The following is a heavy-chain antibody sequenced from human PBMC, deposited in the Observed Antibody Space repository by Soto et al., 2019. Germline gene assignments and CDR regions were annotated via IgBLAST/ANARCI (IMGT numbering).Heavy chain of an antibody. CDR2: ISYDGSNK. D-gene: IGHD3-10*01. V-gene: IGHV3-30*18. Sequence: GGSLRLSCAASGFTFSSYGMHWVRQAPGKGLEWVAVISYDGSNKYYADSVKGRFTISRDNSKNTLYLQMNSLRAEDTAVYYCAKEKVLWFGELLFGNGMDVWGQGTTVTVSS. CDR1: GFTFSSYG. J-gene: IGHJ6*02. CDR3: AKEKVLWFGELLFGNGMDV.